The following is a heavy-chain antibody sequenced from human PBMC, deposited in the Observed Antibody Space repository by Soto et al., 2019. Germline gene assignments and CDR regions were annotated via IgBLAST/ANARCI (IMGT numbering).Heavy chain of an antibody. D-gene: IGHD2-2*01. V-gene: IGHV4-31*03. CDR1: CGSISSGGYY. Sequence: SETLSLTCTVSCGSISSGGYYSSWIRQHPGKGLEWIGYIYYSGSTYYNPSLKSRVTISVDTSKNQFSLKLSSVTAADTAVYYCARRRGSTSSNDYWGQGTLVTVSS. J-gene: IGHJ4*02. CDR2: IYYSGST. CDR3: ARRRGSTSSNDY.